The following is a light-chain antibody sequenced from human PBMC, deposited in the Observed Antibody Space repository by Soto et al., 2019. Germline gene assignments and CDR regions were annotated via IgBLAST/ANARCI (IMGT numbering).Light chain of an antibody. Sequence: DIQMTQSPSTLSASVGDRVAITCRAGQDISKWLAWYQQKPGKPPKLLIYDASGLDSGVPSRFSGSGYGTEFTLTISGLQPEDFETFYCQQYDSFPWTFGPGTKVDIK. J-gene: IGKJ1*01. V-gene: IGKV1-5*01. CDR2: DAS. CDR3: QQYDSFPWT. CDR1: QDISKW.